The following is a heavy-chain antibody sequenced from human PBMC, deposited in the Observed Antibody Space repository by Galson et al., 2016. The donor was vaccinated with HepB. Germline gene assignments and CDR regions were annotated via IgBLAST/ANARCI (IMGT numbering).Heavy chain of an antibody. D-gene: IGHD6-19*01. CDR2: IDPSDSHT. J-gene: IGHJ4*02. CDR3: AIAQNTALAGLH. CDR1: GYRFTTYW. Sequence: QSGAEVKKSGESPRISCKGSGYRFTTYWITWVRQRPGKGLEWMGRIDPSDSHTNYSPSFEGHVTISVDTSISTTYLHWRRLNTSDTAIYYCAIAQNTALAGLHWGQGTLVTVSS. V-gene: IGHV5-10-1*01.